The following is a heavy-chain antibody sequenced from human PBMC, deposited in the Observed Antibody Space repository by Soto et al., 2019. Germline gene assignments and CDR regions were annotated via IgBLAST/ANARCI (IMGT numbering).Heavy chain of an antibody. CDR1: GFTFSNYW. CDR2: VNSDGTST. J-gene: IGHJ4*02. V-gene: IGHV3-74*03. CDR3: TRGGTTTTYWGLFSY. Sequence: EVQLVESGGGLVQPGGSLRLSCAASGFTFSNYWIHWVRQVPWKGLVWVSRVNSDGTSTSYADFVTGRFTITRDNAKYTVYRQMDNLGADDTAVYYCTRGGTTTTYWGLFSYWGQGALVAVSS. D-gene: IGHD7-27*01.